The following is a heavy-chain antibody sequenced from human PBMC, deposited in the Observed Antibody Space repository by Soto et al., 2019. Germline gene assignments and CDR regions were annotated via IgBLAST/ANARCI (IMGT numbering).Heavy chain of an antibody. J-gene: IGHJ5*02. CDR3: ARGPSLYCSSTSCPPGWFDP. CDR2: MNPNSGNT. CDR1: GYTFTRYD. D-gene: IGHD2-2*01. V-gene: IGHV1-8*01. Sequence: ASVKVSCKSSGYTFTRYDINWVRQATGQGLEWMGWMNPNSGNTGYAQKFQGRVTMTRNTSISTAYMELSSLRSEDTAVYYCARGPSLYCSSTSCPPGWFDPWGQGTLVTVSS.